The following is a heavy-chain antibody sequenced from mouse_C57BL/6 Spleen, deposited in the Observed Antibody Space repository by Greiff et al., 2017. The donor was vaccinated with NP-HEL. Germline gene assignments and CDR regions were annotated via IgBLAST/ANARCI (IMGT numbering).Heavy chain of an antibody. V-gene: IGHV1-26*01. CDR3: GSNYYGSSPFDY. CDR2: INPNNGGT. Sequence: EVQLQQSGPELVKPGASVKISCKASGYTFTDYYMNWVKQSHGKSLEWIGDINPNNGGTSYNQKFKGKATLTVDKSSSTAYLELRSLTSEDSAVYYWGSNYYGSSPFDYWGQGTLVTVSA. CDR1: GYTFTDYY. J-gene: IGHJ3*01. D-gene: IGHD1-1*01.